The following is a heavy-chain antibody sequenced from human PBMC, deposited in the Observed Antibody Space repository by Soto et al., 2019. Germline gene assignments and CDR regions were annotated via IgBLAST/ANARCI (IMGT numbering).Heavy chain of an antibody. CDR3: ARDQDDSSDAFDI. J-gene: IGHJ3*02. D-gene: IGHD3-3*01. V-gene: IGHV3-7*01. Sequence: EVHLVESGGGLVQPGGSLRLSCAASGITFSNYWMTWIRQAPGKGLEWVANIKQDGSEKYYVDSVKCRFTISRDNAKNSLYLPMNSLRAEDTAVYYCARDQDDSSDAFDIWGQGTMVTVSS. CDR2: IKQDGSEK. CDR1: GITFSNYW.